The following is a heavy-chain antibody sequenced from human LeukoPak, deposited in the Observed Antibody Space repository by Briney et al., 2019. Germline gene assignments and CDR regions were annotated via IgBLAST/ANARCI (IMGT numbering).Heavy chain of an antibody. V-gene: IGHV3-7*05. CDR3: ARDEPGDSYGLY. Sequence: GGSLRLSCAVSGFTFSSYWMNWVRQGPGKGLECVANIKQDGCQKYYVDSVRGRFTISRDNAKNSLYLQLNSLRAEDTAVYYCARDEPGDSYGLYWGQGTLVTVSS. CDR1: GFTFSSYW. J-gene: IGHJ4*02. CDR2: IKQDGCQK. D-gene: IGHD5-18*01.